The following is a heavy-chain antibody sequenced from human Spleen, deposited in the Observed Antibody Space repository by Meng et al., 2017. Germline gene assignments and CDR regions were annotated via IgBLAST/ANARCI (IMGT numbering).Heavy chain of an antibody. CDR3: AWDDRAKFDY. CDR2: IRSKVTGETS. CDR1: GFSFTDAW. D-gene: IGHD5-18*01. V-gene: IGHV3-15*01. J-gene: IGHJ4*02. Sequence: GESLKISCAASGFSFTDAWMSWVRQAPGKGLEWVGHIRSKVTGETSDYSTPVNGRFTISRDDSKNTLYLQMKSLKIEDTAVYYCAWDDRAKFDYWAREPWSPSPQ.